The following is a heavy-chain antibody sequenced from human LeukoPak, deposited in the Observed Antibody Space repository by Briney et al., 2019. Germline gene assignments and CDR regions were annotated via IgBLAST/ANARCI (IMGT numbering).Heavy chain of an antibody. V-gene: IGHV4-61*01. D-gene: IGHD3-22*01. CDR1: GGSISSSSYY. CDR3: ARVLGDSSGYYLAFDI. CDR2: IYYSGST. Sequence: SETLSLTCTVSGGSISSSSYYWSWIRQPPGKGLEWIGYIYYSGSTNYNPSLKSRVTISVDTSKNQFSLKLSSVTAADTAVYYCARVLGDSSGYYLAFDIWGQGTMVTVSS. J-gene: IGHJ3*02.